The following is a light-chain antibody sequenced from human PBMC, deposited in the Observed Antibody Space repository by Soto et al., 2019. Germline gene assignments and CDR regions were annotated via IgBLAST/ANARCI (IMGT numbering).Light chain of an antibody. CDR3: QQYGSSPPYT. Sequence: EIVLTQSPGTLSLSPGERATLSCRASQSVSFSYLAWYQQKPGQAPRLLIYGASSRATGIPDRFSGSGSGTAFTLTISRLEPEDFAVYYCQQYGSSPPYTFGQGTKLKIK. V-gene: IGKV3-20*01. CDR2: GAS. CDR1: QSVSFSY. J-gene: IGKJ2*01.